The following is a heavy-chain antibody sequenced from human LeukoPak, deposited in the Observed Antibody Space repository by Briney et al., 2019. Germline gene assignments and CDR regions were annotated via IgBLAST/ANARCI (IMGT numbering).Heavy chain of an antibody. D-gene: IGHD3-10*01. CDR2: IQSNNAGGTI. V-gene: IGHV3-15*01. CDR1: GFSFTNAW. CDR3: TTVYPQGLLLWFGELPLFDY. Sequence: GGSLRLSCAASGFSFTNAWMSWVRQAPGKGLEWVGRIQSNNAGGTIDYAAPVKGRFTISRDDSKNTLYLQMNSLKTEDTAVYYCTTVYPQGLLLWFGELPLFDYWGQGTLVTVSS. J-gene: IGHJ4*02.